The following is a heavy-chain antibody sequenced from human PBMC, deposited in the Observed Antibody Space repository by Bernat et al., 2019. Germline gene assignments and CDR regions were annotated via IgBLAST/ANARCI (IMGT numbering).Heavy chain of an antibody. CDR3: ARGSHRPTWIQDYYYGMDV. Sequence: QVQLVESGGGVVQPGRSLRLSCAASGFTFSSYGMHWVRQAPGKGLEWVAVIWYDGSNKYYADSVKGRFTISRDNSKNTLYLQMNSLRAEDTAVYYCARGSHRPTWIQDYYYGMDVWGQGTTVTVSS. D-gene: IGHD5-18*01. CDR2: IWYDGSNK. V-gene: IGHV3-33*01. CDR1: GFTFSSYG. J-gene: IGHJ6*02.